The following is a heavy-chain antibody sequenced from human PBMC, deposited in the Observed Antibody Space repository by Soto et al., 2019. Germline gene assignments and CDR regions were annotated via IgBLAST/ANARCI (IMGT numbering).Heavy chain of an antibody. CDR3: AKDKSSSSWSPGPFDY. Sequence: EVQLLESGGGLLQPGGSLRLSCAASGFTFSSYAMSWVRQAPGKGLEWVSAISGSGGSTYYADSVKGRFTISRDNSKNTLYLQMNSLRAEDTAVYYCAKDKSSSSWSPGPFDYWGQGTLVTVSS. D-gene: IGHD6-13*01. CDR2: ISGSGGST. V-gene: IGHV3-23*01. CDR1: GFTFSSYA. J-gene: IGHJ4*02.